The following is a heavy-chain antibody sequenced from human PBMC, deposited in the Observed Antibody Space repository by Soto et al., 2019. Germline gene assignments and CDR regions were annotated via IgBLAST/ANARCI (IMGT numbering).Heavy chain of an antibody. J-gene: IGHJ6*02. D-gene: IGHD1-26*01. CDR1: GYTFTAYH. CDR2: INPNSGGA. V-gene: IGHV1-2*02. CDR3: ARDYSGHGMDV. Sequence: ASVKVSCKTSGYTFTAYHIHWVRQAPGQGLEWMGWINPNSGGANYAQKFEGRVTMTRDTSVSTVYMELSRLGSDDTALYYCARDYSGHGMDVWGQGTTVTVSS.